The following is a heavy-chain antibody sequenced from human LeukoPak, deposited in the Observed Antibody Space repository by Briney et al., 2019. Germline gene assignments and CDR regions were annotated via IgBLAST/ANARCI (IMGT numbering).Heavy chain of an antibody. D-gene: IGHD3-10*01. CDR3: ARHFLYYDWGTYYPFDY. J-gene: IGHJ4*02. CDR2: VNESGGT. Sequence: SETLSLTCAVYIDSFSNYHWNWIRQTPAKGMEWIGEVNESGGTNISPSLRSRVILSVDTSKNQFSLKLISVTAADTAIYYCARHFLYYDWGTYYPFDYWGQGTLVTVSS. V-gene: IGHV4-34*01. CDR1: IDSFSNYH.